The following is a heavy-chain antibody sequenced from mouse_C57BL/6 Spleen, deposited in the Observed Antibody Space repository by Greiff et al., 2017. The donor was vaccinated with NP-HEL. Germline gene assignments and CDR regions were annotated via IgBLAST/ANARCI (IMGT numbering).Heavy chain of an antibody. J-gene: IGHJ4*01. CDR3: ARGIDYYGSSYRPRDY. Sequence: VQLQQSGAELVKPGASVKMSCKASGYTFTSYWITWVKQRPGQGLEWIGDIYPGSGSTNYTEKFKSKATLTVDTSSSTAYMQLSSLTSEDSAVYYRARGIDYYGSSYRPRDYWGQGTSVTVSS. D-gene: IGHD1-1*01. V-gene: IGHV1-55*01. CDR2: IYPGSGST. CDR1: GYTFTSYW.